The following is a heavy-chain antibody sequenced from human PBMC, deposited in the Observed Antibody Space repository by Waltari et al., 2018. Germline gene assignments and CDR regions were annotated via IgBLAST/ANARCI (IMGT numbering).Heavy chain of an antibody. CDR2: ISGSGGST. Sequence: EVQLLESGGGLVQPGGSLRLSCAASGFTFSSYAMSWVRQAPGKGLEWVSAISGSGGSTYYADSVKGRFTISRDNSKNTLYLQMNSLRAEDTAVYYCAKRQNFGSSWYYYYYYMDVWGKGTTVTISS. CDR3: AKRQNFGSSWYYYYYYMDV. CDR1: GFTFSSYA. D-gene: IGHD6-13*01. J-gene: IGHJ6*03. V-gene: IGHV3-23*01.